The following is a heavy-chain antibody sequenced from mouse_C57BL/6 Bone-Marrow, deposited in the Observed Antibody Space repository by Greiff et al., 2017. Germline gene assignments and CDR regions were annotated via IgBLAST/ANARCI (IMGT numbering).Heavy chain of an antibody. V-gene: IGHV1-50*01. CDR1: GYTFTSYW. J-gene: IGHJ4*01. D-gene: IGHD1-3*01. CDR2: IDPSDSYT. CDR3: ARELIAMDY. Sequence: QVQLQQPGAELVKPGASVKLSCKASGYTFTSYWMQWVKQRPGQGLEWLGAIDPSDSYTNYNQKFKGKATLTVDTSSSTAYMQLSSLTSEDSAVYYCARELIAMDYWGQGTSVTVSS.